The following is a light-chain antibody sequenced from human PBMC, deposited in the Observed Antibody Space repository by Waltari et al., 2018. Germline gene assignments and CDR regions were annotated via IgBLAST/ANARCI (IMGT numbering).Light chain of an antibody. CDR2: EAN. Sequence: QSALTPPASVSGSPGQSIPISCTGATSDIGTYKLVPWYQPHPGKAPKLLIYEANKRPSGISDRFSGSRSGSTASLTISGLQAEDEADYYCCSYAGGGTHVFGPGSRVTVL. J-gene: IGLJ1*01. CDR3: CSYAGGGTHV. V-gene: IGLV2-23*01. CDR1: TSDIGTYKL.